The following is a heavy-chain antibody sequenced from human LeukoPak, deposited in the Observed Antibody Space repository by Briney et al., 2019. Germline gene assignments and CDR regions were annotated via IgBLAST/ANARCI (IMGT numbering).Heavy chain of an antibody. Sequence: SQTLSLTCAVSGGSISSGGYSWSWIRQPPGKGLEWIGYIYHSGSTYYNPSLKSRVTISVDRSKNQFSLKLSSVTAADTAVYYCARLVVAATGVDMHTPGEYYYYGMDVWGQGTTVTVSS. D-gene: IGHD2-15*01. CDR1: GGSISSGGYS. V-gene: IGHV4-30-2*01. CDR3: ARLVVAATGVDMHTPGEYYYYGMDV. J-gene: IGHJ6*02. CDR2: IYHSGST.